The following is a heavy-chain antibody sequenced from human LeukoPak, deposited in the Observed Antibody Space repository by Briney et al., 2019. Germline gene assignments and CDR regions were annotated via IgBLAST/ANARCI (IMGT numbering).Heavy chain of an antibody. CDR3: ARDLDYYDSSGYYS. V-gene: IGHV1-69*04. CDR1: GGTFSSYA. CDR2: IIPILGIA. Sequence: GASVKVSCKASGGTFSSYAISWVRQAPGQGLECMGRIIPILGIANYAQKFQGRVTITADKSTSTAYMELSSLRSEDTAVYYCARDLDYYDSSGYYSWGQGTLVTVSS. D-gene: IGHD3-22*01. J-gene: IGHJ4*02.